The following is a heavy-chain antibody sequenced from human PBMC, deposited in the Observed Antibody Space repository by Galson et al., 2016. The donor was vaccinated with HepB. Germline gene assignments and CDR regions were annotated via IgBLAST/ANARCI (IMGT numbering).Heavy chain of an antibody. CDR2: INPDGSQT. CDR3: ARDPMRFAFDL. J-gene: IGHJ3*01. Sequence: SLRLSCAASGFTFSSYGFHWVRQAPDKGPEWVANINPDGSQTYYVDSVKGRFNISKDNAKNSLYLRMNSLRADDTAVYYCARDPMRFAFDLWGQGTMVTVSS. CDR1: GFTFSSYG. V-gene: IGHV3-7*01.